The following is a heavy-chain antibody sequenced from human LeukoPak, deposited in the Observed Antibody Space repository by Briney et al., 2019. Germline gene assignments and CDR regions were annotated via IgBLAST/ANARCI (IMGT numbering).Heavy chain of an antibody. CDR1: GGSFSGYY. CDR3: ARAYRGYSYATGIDH. V-gene: IGHV4-34*01. CDR2: ISHSGST. J-gene: IGHJ4*02. Sequence: PSETLSLTCAVYGGSFSGYYWSWIRQPPGKGLEWIGEISHSGSTNYNPSLKSRVTISVDTSKNQFSLKLISVTAADTAMYYCARAYRGYSYATGIDHWGQGTLVTVSS. D-gene: IGHD5-18*01.